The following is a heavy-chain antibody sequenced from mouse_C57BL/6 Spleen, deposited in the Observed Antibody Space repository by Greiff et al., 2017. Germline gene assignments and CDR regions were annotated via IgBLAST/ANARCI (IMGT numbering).Heavy chain of an antibody. D-gene: IGHD2-4*01. CDR1: GFTFSDYG. CDR3: ARGVIYYDYPAWFAY. V-gene: IGHV5-17*01. Sequence: EVQLVESGGGLVKPGGSLKLSCAASGFTFSDYGMHWVRQAPEKGLEWVAYISSGSSTIYYADTVKGRFTISRDNAKNTLFLQMTSLRSEDTAMYYCARGVIYYDYPAWFAYWGQGTLVTVSA. J-gene: IGHJ3*01. CDR2: ISSGSSTI.